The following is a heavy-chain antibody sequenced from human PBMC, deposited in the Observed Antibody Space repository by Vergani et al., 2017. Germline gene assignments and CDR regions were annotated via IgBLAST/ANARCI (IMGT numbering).Heavy chain of an antibody. CDR2: ISSSSSYI. D-gene: IGHD6-19*01. CDR3: ARESGIAVAGFDY. Sequence: VQLVESGGGVVQPGRSLRLSCAASGFTFSSYSMNWVRQAPGKGLAWVSSISSSSSYIYYADSVKGRFTISRDNAKNSLYLQMNSLRAEDTAVYYCARESGIAVAGFDYGGQGTLVTVSS. J-gene: IGHJ4*02. CDR1: GFTFSSYS. V-gene: IGHV3-21*01.